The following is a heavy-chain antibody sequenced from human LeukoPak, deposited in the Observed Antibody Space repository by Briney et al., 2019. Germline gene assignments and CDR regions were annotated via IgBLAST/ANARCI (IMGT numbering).Heavy chain of an antibody. J-gene: IGHJ4*02. CDR3: AKAEGYYDSSGYSK. D-gene: IGHD3-22*01. V-gene: IGHV3-23*01. Sequence: GGSRRLSCEVSGFTFSSHAMGWVRQAPGEGLEWVSVISGGGGSTYYADSLKGRFTISRDNSKNTLYLQMNSPRAEDTAVYYCAKAEGYYDSSGYSKWGQGTLVTVSS. CDR2: ISGGGGST. CDR1: GFTFSSHA.